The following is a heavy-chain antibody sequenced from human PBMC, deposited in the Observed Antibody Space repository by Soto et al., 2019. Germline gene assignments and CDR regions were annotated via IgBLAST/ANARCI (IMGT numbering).Heavy chain of an antibody. Sequence: PSETLSLTCTVSGGSISSSSYYWGWIRQPPGKGLEWIGSIYYSGSTYYNPSLKSRVTISVDTSKNQFSLKLSSVTAADTAVYYCATNYYGSGTTSYYYGMDVWGQGTTVTVSS. D-gene: IGHD3-10*01. J-gene: IGHJ6*02. CDR3: ATNYYGSGTTSYYYGMDV. CDR1: GGSISSSSYY. V-gene: IGHV4-39*01. CDR2: IYYSGST.